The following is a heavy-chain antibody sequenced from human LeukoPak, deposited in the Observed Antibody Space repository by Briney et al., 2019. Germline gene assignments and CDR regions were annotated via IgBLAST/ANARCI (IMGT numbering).Heavy chain of an antibody. J-gene: IGHJ4*02. Sequence: GGSLRLSCAASGFTFSSYAMSGVRQAPGEGLECVSAISGRGGSTYYADSVKGRFTISRDNSKNTLYLQMNSLRAEDTAVYYCAKTRARGLCSGGSCYYIFDYWGQGTLVTVSS. V-gene: IGHV3-23*01. D-gene: IGHD2-15*01. CDR2: ISGRGGST. CDR3: AKTRARGLCSGGSCYYIFDY. CDR1: GFTFSSYA.